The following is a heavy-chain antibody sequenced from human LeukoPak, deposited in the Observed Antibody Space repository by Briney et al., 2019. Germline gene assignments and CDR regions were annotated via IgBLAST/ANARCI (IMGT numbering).Heavy chain of an antibody. CDR2: ISDSGGTT. D-gene: IGHD3-16*01. CDR1: GFTFSSDA. Sequence: GGSLRLSCAASGFTFSSDAMSWVRQAPGKGLEWVSTISDSGGTTYYADSVKGRFTISRDNAKNSLYLQMNSLRAEDTAVYYCAREQSKGGAFDIWGQGTMVTVSS. CDR3: AREQSKGGAFDI. V-gene: IGHV3-23*01. J-gene: IGHJ3*02.